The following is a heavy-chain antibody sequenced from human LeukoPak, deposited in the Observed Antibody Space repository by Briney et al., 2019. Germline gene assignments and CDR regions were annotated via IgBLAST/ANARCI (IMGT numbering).Heavy chain of an antibody. Sequence: GGSLRLSCAASGFTFSSYEMNWVRQAPGKGLEWVSYISSSGSTIYHADSVKGRFTISRHNAKNSLYLQMNSPRAEDTAVYYCARDTMTPYFMDVWGKGTTVTISS. V-gene: IGHV3-48*03. CDR1: GFTFSSYE. CDR2: ISSSGSTI. CDR3: ARDTMTPYFMDV. D-gene: IGHD2-2*01. J-gene: IGHJ6*03.